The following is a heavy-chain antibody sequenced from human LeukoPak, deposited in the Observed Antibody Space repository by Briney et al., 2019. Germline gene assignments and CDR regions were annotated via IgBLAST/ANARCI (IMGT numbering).Heavy chain of an antibody. V-gene: IGHV3-21*01. CDR1: GFTFSNYA. J-gene: IGHJ1*01. D-gene: IGHD3-22*01. Sequence: GGSLRLSCAASGFTFSNYAMGWVRQAPGKGLEWVSSISTSSSYIYYADSVKGRFTISRDNAKKSLYLQMNSLRAGDTAVYYCARDGGDYYDSSGYPFHHWGQGTLVTVSS. CDR2: ISTSSSYI. CDR3: ARDGGDYYDSSGYPFHH.